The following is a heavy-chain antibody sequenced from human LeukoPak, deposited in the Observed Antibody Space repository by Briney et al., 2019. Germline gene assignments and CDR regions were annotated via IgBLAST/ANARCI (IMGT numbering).Heavy chain of an antibody. D-gene: IGHD6-6*01. CDR3: ARTSIAARRADFDY. Sequence: GASVKVSCKTSGYTFTDYYIHWMRQAPGQGLECIGWINSNSGGISYAQKFQGRVTLTRDTPARTVFMELNRLTSDDTAVYYCARTSIAARRADFDYWGQGTVVTVSS. CDR1: GYTFTDYY. CDR2: INSNSGGI. J-gene: IGHJ4*02. V-gene: IGHV1-2*02.